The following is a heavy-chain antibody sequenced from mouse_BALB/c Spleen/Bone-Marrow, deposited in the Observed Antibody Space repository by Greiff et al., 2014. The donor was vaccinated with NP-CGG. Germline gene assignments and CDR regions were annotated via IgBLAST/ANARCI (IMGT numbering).Heavy chain of an antibody. CDR3: ARQRGYFDY. Sequence: EVKLQESGGDLVKPGGPLKLSCAASGFTFSTYGMSWVRQTPDKRLEWVATISSGGSYTYYPDSVKGRFTISRDNAKNTLYLQRSSLKSEDTAMYYCARQRGYFDYWGQGTTLTVSS. V-gene: IGHV5-6*01. CDR1: GFTFSTYG. J-gene: IGHJ2*01. CDR2: ISSGGSYT.